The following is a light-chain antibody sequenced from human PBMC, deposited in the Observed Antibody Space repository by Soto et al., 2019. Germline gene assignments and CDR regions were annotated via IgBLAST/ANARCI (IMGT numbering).Light chain of an antibody. V-gene: IGLV2-8*01. CDR2: EVN. CDR3: SSYAGSTVV. Sequence: QSALTQPPSASGSPGQSVTISCTGTSSDVGGYNYVSWYQQHPGKAPKLMIYEVNKRPSGVPDGFSGSKSGNTASLTVSGLQADDEADYYCSSYAGSTVVFGGGTKLTVL. CDR1: SSDVGGYNY. J-gene: IGLJ2*01.